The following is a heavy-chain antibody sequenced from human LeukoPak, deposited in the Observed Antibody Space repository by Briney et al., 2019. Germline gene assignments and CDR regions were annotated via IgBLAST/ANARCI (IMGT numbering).Heavy chain of an antibody. CDR1: GFTFTTYW. V-gene: IGHV3-7*05. CDR3: ARGFDGYDGFDL. CDR2: INQDGIEK. Sequence: TGGSLRLSCAASGFTFTTYWMSWVRQAPGKGLEWVANINQDGIEKYYVASVRGRLTISRDNAKNSIYVQMNSLRAEDAAVYYCARGFDGYDGFDLWGQGTMVTVSS. D-gene: IGHD5-24*01. J-gene: IGHJ3*01.